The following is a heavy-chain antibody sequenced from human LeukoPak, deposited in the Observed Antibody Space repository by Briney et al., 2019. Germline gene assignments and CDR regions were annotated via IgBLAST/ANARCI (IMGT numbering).Heavy chain of an antibody. V-gene: IGHV3-23*01. D-gene: IGHD3-3*01. CDR2: ISGSGGST. CDR1: GFTFSSYA. CDR3: AKVNDFWSGYYPVVYFDY. Sequence: GGSLRLSCAASGFTFSSYAMSWVRQAPGKGLEWVSAISGSGGSTYYADSVKGRFTISRDNSKNTLYLQMNSLRAEDTAVYYCAKVNDFWSGYYPVVYFDYWGQGTLVTVSS. J-gene: IGHJ4*02.